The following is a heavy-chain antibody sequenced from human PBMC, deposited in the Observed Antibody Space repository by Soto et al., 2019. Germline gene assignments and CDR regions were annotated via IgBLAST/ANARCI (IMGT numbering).Heavy chain of an antibody. CDR2: ISSNGGST. J-gene: IGHJ3*02. CDR1: GFTFSSYA. CDR3: ARGGGSAVAGKGDAFDI. Sequence: GGSLRLSCAASGFTFSSYAMHWVRQAPGKGLEYVSAISSNGGSTYYANSVKGRFTISRDNSKNTLYLQMGSLRAEDMAVYYCARGGGSAVAGKGDAFDIWGKGTMVTVSS. V-gene: IGHV3-64*01. D-gene: IGHD6-19*01.